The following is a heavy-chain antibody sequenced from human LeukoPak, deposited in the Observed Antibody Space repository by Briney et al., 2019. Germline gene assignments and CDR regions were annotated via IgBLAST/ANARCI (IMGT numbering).Heavy chain of an antibody. V-gene: IGHV4-4*07. CDR3: ARDRYYYDSSGYYYYFDY. Sequence: SETLSLTCTVSGGSISSYYWSWIRQPAGKGLEWIGRIYTSGSTNYNPSLKSRVTMSVDTSKNQFSLKLSSVTAADTAVYYCARDRYYYDSSGYYYYFDYWGQGTLVTVSS. CDR1: GGSISSYY. CDR2: IYTSGST. D-gene: IGHD3-22*01. J-gene: IGHJ4*02.